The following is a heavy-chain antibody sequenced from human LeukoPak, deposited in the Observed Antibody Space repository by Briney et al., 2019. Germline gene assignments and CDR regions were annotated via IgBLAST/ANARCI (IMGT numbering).Heavy chain of an antibody. Sequence: GGSLRLSCAASGFTFSSYWMSWVRQAPGKGLEWVANIKQDGSEKYYVDSVKGRFTISRDNAKNSLYLQMNSLRAEDTAVYYCARDNMITFGGVIWLDYWGQGTLVTVSS. CDR3: ARDNMITFGGVIWLDY. CDR1: GFTFSSYW. D-gene: IGHD3-16*02. CDR2: IKQDGSEK. V-gene: IGHV3-7*01. J-gene: IGHJ4*02.